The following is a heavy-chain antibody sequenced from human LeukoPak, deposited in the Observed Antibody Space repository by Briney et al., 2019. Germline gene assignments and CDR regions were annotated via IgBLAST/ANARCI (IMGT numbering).Heavy chain of an antibody. V-gene: IGHV4-4*02. D-gene: IGHD3-10*01. CDR2: IYHSGST. CDR3: ARDFWSGGLWFGEP. Sequence: PSGTLSLTCAVSGGSISSGNWWTWARPPPGKGMALRGEIYHSGSTNYNPSLKSRVTISIDKSKNQFSLRLSSVTAADTAVYYCARDFWSGGLWFGEPRGQGTLVTVSS. J-gene: IGHJ4*02. CDR1: GGSISSGNW.